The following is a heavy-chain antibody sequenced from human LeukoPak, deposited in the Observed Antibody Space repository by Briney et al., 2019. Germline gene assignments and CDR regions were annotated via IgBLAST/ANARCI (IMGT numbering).Heavy chain of an antibody. CDR1: GFTFSTYT. V-gene: IGHV3-21*04. CDR3: AKGLRFLEWLLDYFDY. D-gene: IGHD3-3*01. J-gene: IGHJ4*02. Sequence: GGSLRLSCAASGFTFSTYTMNWVRQAPGKGLEWVSSISRGSTYIYYADSVKGRFTISRDNAKNSLYLQMNSLRAEDTAVYYCAKGLRFLEWLLDYFDYWGQGTLVTVSS. CDR2: ISRGSTYI.